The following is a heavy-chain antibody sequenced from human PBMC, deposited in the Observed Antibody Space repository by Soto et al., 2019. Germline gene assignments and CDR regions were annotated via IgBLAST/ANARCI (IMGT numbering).Heavy chain of an antibody. V-gene: IGHV1-69*08. CDR2: IIPILGIA. CDR3: ARDLEGRFGELLRYMDV. J-gene: IGHJ6*03. Sequence: QVQLVQSGAEVKKPGSSVKVSCKASGGTFSSYTISWVRQAPGQGLEWMGRIIPILGIANYAQKFQGRVTITADKSTSTAYMELSSLRSEDTAVYYCARDLEGRFGELLRYMDVWGKGTTVTVSS. CDR1: GGTFSSYT. D-gene: IGHD3-10*01.